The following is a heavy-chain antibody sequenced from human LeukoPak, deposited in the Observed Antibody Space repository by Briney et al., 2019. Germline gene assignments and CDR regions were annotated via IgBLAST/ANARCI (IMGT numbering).Heavy chain of an antibody. CDR1: GFTFSDYY. CDR3: ARRRYNWNAIDY. CDR2: ISSSGSTI. J-gene: IGHJ4*02. V-gene: IGHV3-11*01. D-gene: IGHD1-20*01. Sequence: GGSLRLSCAASGFTFSDYYMSWIRQAPGKGLEWVSYISSSGSTIYYADSVKGRFTISRDNAKNSLYLQMNSLRAEDTAVYFCARRRYNWNAIDYWGQGTLDTVSS.